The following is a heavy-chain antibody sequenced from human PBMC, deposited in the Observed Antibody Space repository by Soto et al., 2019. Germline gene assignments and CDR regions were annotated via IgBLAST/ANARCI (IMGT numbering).Heavy chain of an antibody. D-gene: IGHD4-17*01. CDR1: GYTFTSYG. V-gene: IGHV1-18*04. CDR2: ISPLKGRT. Sequence: QVQFVQSGPDLKRPGASMKVSCKASGYTFTSYGISWVRQAPGQGLEWMAWISPLKGRTQYSQKAQGRVTLSTDTSSNTAYMERTTLRVDDTAVCYCAMDYGDRPEYFKHWGQWTLVTVS. J-gene: IGHJ1*01. CDR3: AMDYGDRPEYFKH.